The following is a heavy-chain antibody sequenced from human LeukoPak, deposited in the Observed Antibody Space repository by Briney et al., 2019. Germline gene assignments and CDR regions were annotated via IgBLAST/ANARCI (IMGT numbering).Heavy chain of an antibody. CDR2: INPNSGGT. D-gene: IGHD3-9*01. J-gene: IGHJ5*02. CDR3: ARAPYDILTGYYFNWFDP. CDR1: GYTFTSYY. Sequence: ASVKVSCKASGYTFTSYYMHWVRQAPGQGLEWMGWINPNSGGTNYAQKFQGRVTMTRDTSISTAYMELSRLRSDDTAVYYCARAPYDILTGYYFNWFDPWGQGTLVTVSS. V-gene: IGHV1-2*02.